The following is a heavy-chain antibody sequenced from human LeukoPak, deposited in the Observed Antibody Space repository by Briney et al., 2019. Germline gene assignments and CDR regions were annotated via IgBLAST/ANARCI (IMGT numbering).Heavy chain of an antibody. J-gene: IGHJ6*02. CDR3: ARETPNMGFGVVPSFYYYYCMDV. Sequence: ASVKVSCKASGYTFTSYGISWVRQAPGQGLEWMGWISAYNGNTNYAQKLQGRVTMTTDTSTSTAYMELRSLRSDDTAVYYCARETPNMGFGVVPSFYYYYCMDVWGQGTTVTVSS. CDR1: GYTFTSYG. D-gene: IGHD3-3*01. CDR2: ISAYNGNT. V-gene: IGHV1-18*01.